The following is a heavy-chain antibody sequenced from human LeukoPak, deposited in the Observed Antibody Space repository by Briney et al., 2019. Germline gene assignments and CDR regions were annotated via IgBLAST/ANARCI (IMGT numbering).Heavy chain of an antibody. CDR2: IYYTGIT. Sequence: SETLSLTCTVSGGSISSDYWSWIRQPPGRGPEWIGYIYYTGITNYNPSLKRRVTISLDTSKNHFSLKPSSVTAADTAVYYCARVAGYYSIDYWGQGTLVTVSS. J-gene: IGHJ4*02. D-gene: IGHD3-22*01. CDR3: ARVAGYYSIDY. CDR1: GGSISSDY. V-gene: IGHV4-59*01.